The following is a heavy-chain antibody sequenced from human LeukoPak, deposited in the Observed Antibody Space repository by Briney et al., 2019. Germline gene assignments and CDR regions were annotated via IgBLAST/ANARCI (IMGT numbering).Heavy chain of an antibody. J-gene: IGHJ4*02. V-gene: IGHV4-39*01. CDR3: ATHPLLDY. CDR2: IYYSGST. CDR1: GDSIRRDNYY. D-gene: IGHD3-16*02. Sequence: SETLSLTCTVSGDSIRRDNYYWGWIRQPPGKGLEWIGSIYYSGSTYYNPTLKSRVSISVDPSKSQFSLKLTSVTAADTAVYYCATHPLLDYWGQGSLVTVSS.